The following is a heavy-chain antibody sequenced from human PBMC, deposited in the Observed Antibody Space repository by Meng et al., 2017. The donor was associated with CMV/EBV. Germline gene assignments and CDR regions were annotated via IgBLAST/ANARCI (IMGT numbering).Heavy chain of an antibody. CDR2: INHSGST. CDR3: ARSSPLRFLEFLPPFRPN. J-gene: IGHJ4*02. D-gene: IGHD3-3*01. Sequence: WSFSGYYWRWIRQPPGKGLEWIGEINHSGSTNYNPSLKSRVTISVDTSKNQFSLKLSSVTAADTAVYYCARSSPLRFLEFLPPFRPNWGQGTLVTVSS. V-gene: IGHV4-34*01. CDR1: WSFSGYY.